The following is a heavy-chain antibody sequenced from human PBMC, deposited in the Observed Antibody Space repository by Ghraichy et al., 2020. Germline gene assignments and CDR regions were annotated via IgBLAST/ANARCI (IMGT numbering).Heavy chain of an antibody. Sequence: GGSLRLSCAASGFSFSSYWMTWVRQAPGKGLEWVANINQDATDKNYVDSVKGRFTISRDNAKNSLYLQMNSLRAEDTAVYYCARDVVYCADCWGQGTLVTVSS. J-gene: IGHJ4*02. V-gene: IGHV3-7*01. CDR3: ARDVVYCADC. D-gene: IGHD2-21*01. CDR1: GFSFSSYW. CDR2: INQDATDK.